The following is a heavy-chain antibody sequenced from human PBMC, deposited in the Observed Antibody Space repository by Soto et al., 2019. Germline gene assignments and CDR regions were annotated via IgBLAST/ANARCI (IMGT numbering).Heavy chain of an antibody. D-gene: IGHD3-3*01. Sequence: EVQLLESGGNLVQPGGSLRLSCAASGFTFKHYAINWFRQAPGKGLEWVSIISGSGSGIYYADSLKGRFTISRDNSRSTLYLQMTSLRAEDTAVYFCVRAEWICPGADACDLWFHGTVVTVSS. CDR1: GFTFKHYA. CDR2: ISGSGSGI. J-gene: IGHJ3*01. CDR3: VRAEWICPGADACDL. V-gene: IGHV3-23*01.